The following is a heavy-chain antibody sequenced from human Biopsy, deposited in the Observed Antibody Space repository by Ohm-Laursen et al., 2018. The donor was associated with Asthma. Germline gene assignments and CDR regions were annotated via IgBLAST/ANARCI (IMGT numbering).Heavy chain of an antibody. CDR3: VRGSSSWHHGPFHYYYGLDV. V-gene: IGHV4-39*01. CDR2: IYYSGTT. D-gene: IGHD6-13*01. Sequence: GTLSLTCCLSSGSGGYMRSGNYYWGWIHQPPGKGLEWIGSIYYSGTTYYNPSLESRVTVSADTSKNQFSLKLTSVTAADTAVYYCVRGSSSWHHGPFHYYYGLDVWGQGTTATVSS. J-gene: IGHJ6*02. CDR1: GGYMRSGNYY.